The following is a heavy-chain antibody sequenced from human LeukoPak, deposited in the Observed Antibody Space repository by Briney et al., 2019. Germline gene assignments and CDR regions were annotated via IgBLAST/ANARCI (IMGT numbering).Heavy chain of an antibody. CDR3: ARDKTFEVVNYFNY. CDR1: GGSISTGSYY. CDR2: IYYSGST. J-gene: IGHJ4*02. V-gene: IGHV4-39*07. Sequence: PSETLSLTCTVSGGSISTGSYYWGWIRQPPGKGLEWIGSIYYSGSTYYNPSLKSRITISLDTSKNQFSLKLSSVTAADTAVYYCARDKTFEVVNYFNYWGQGTLVTVS. D-gene: IGHD3-3*01.